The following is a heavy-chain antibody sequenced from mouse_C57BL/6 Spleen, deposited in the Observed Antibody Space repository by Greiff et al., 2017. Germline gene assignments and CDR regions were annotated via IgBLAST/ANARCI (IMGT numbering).Heavy chain of an antibody. CDR1: GFTFSDYG. J-gene: IGHJ4*01. D-gene: IGHD2-4*01. V-gene: IGHV5-17*01. CDR2: ISSGSSTI. Sequence: EVKLVESGGGLVKPGGSLKLSCAASGFTFSDYGMHWVRQAPEKGLEWVAYISSGSSTIYYADTVKGRFTISRDNAKNTLFLQMTSLRSEDTAMYYCAMGDYDEICAMDYWGQGTSVTVSS. CDR3: AMGDYDEICAMDY.